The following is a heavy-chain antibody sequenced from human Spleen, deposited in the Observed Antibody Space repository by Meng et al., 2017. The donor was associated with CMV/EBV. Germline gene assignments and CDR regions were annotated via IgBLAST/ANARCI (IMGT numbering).Heavy chain of an antibody. J-gene: IGHJ4*02. CDR1: GFSFGSYA. D-gene: IGHD4-17*01. CDR3: AKGVSRTTVTTFDC. V-gene: IGHV3-23*03. Sequence: GESLKISCGASGFSFGSYAMSWVRQAPGKGLEWVSVIYGGGYSTYYADSVKGRFSVSRDNSKNTLYLQMTSLRVEETAVYYCAKGVSRTTVTTFDCWGQGTLVTVSS. CDR2: IYGGGYST.